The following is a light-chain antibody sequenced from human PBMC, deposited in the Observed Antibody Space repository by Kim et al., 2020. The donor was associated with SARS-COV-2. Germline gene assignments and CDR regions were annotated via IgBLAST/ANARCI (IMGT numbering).Light chain of an antibody. V-gene: IGLV3-1*01. CDR1: KLGDKY. CDR3: QAWDSSTEV. Sequence: SVSPGQTASITCSGDKLGDKYACWYQQKQGQSPVLCIYQDSKRPSGIPERFSGSNSGNTATLTISGTQAMDEADYYCQAWDSSTEVFGGGTQLTVL. CDR2: QDS. J-gene: IGLJ3*02.